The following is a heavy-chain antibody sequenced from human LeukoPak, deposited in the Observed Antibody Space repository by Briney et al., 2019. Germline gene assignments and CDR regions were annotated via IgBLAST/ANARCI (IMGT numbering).Heavy chain of an antibody. CDR2: IYYSGST. CDR1: GGSISSSSYY. D-gene: IGHD2-15*01. Sequence: SETLSLTCTVSGGSISSSSYYWGWIRQPPGKGLEWIGSIYYSGSTYYNSSLKSRVTISVDTSKNQFSLKLSSVTAADTAVYYCARVDCSGGSCSTWFDYWGQGTLVTVSS. V-gene: IGHV4-39*01. CDR3: ARVDCSGGSCSTWFDY. J-gene: IGHJ4*02.